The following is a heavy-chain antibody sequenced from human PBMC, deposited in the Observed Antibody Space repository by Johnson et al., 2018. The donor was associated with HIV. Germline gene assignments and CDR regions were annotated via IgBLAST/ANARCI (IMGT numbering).Heavy chain of an antibody. CDR3: AKAGMYMPHDALDI. D-gene: IGHD2-2*01. J-gene: IGHJ3*02. CDR1: GFTFSSYA. CDR2: LSYDGSND. V-gene: IGHV3-30*18. Sequence: QVQLVESGGGLVQPGGSLRLSCAASGFTFSSYAMSWVRQAPGKGLEWVALLSYDGSNDAYIDSVKGRFTILIDNSKNTLYLQMNNLITEDTAVYYCAKAGMYMPHDALDIWGQGTLVTVSS.